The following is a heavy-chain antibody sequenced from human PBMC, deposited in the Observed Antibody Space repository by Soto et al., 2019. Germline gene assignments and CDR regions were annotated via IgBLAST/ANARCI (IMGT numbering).Heavy chain of an antibody. V-gene: IGHV3-48*02. D-gene: IGHD3-16*01. J-gene: IGHJ6*02. CDR2: ISSDSRYI. CDR1: GFTLSNYA. CDR3: ARIKLVEFFFINVDVYDMDV. Sequence: EVQLVESGGGLVQPGGSLRLSYAASGFTLSNYAVNWVRQAPGKGLEWVSYISSDSRYIYYGDSVKGRFTISRDNARNSVYLQMNSLRDEDTAVYYCARIKLVEFFFINVDVYDMDVWGQGTPVTVSS.